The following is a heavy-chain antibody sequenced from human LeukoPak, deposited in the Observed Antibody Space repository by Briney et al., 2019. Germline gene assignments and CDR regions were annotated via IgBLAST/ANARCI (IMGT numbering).Heavy chain of an antibody. D-gene: IGHD1/OR15-1a*01. Sequence: SETLSLTCTVSDDSISDYYRGWIRQPPGKGLEWIGYFHNSGTSTYNPSLKSRVTISVDTSKNQFSLKLSSVTAADTAVYYCARVPPNKAHYFDYWGQGTLVTVSS. J-gene: IGHJ4*02. V-gene: IGHV4-59*01. CDR1: DDSISDYY. CDR3: ARVPPNKAHYFDY. CDR2: FHNSGTS.